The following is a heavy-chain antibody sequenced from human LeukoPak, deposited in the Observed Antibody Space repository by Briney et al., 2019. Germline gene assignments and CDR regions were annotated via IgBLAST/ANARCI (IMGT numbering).Heavy chain of an antibody. V-gene: IGHV3-33*01. CDR2: IRYDGSNK. Sequence: QPGGSLRLSCAASGFTFSSYGMHWVRQAPGKGLEWVAVIRYDGSNKYYADSVKGRFTISRDNSKNTLYLQMISLRAEDTAMYYCARGHSADPIAAPYYWGQGTLVTVSS. CDR3: ARGHSADPIAAPYY. D-gene: IGHD6-13*01. J-gene: IGHJ4*02. CDR1: GFTFSSYG.